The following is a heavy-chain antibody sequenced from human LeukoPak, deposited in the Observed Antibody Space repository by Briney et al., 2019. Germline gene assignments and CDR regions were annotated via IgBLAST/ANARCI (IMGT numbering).Heavy chain of an antibody. J-gene: IGHJ4*02. V-gene: IGHV3-9*03. CDR2: ISWNSGSI. CDR3: AKGVGSSWQTEAGGGY. Sequence: GRSLRLSCAASGFTFDDYAMHWVRQAPGKGLEWVSGISWNSGSIGYADSVKGRFTISRDNAKNSLYLQMNSLRAEDMALYYCAKGVGSSWQTEAGGGYWGQGTLVTVSS. CDR1: GFTFDDYA. D-gene: IGHD6-13*01.